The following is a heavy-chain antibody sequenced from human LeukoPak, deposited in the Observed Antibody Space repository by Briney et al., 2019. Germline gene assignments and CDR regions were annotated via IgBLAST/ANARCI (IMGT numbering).Heavy chain of an antibody. CDR2: TREDGSKK. V-gene: IGHV3-7*01. J-gene: IGHJ4*02. CDR1: GFTFSTYW. D-gene: IGHD3-10*01. Sequence: PGGSLRLSCTASGFTFSTYWMSWVRQAPGKGLEWVANTREDGSKKYYVDSVKGRFTISRDNARNSLYLQMNSLRAEDTAVYYCARELAGHYYGSGSSFDYWGQGTLVTVSS. CDR3: ARELAGHYYGSGSSFDY.